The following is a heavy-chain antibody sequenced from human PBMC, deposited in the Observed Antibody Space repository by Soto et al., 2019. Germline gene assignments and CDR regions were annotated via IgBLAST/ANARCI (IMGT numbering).Heavy chain of an antibody. Sequence: PGESLKISCKGSGYSFTSYWIGWVRQMPGKGLEWMGIIYPGDSDTRYSPSFQGQVTISADKSISTAYLQWSSLKASDTAMYYCARYCSGGSCRYYYGMDVWRQGTTVTVSS. CDR2: IYPGDSDT. CDR1: GYSFTSYW. V-gene: IGHV5-51*01. D-gene: IGHD2-15*01. CDR3: ARYCSGGSCRYYYGMDV. J-gene: IGHJ6*02.